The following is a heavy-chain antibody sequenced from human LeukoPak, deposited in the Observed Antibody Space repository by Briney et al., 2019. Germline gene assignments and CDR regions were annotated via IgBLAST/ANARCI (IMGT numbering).Heavy chain of an antibody. D-gene: IGHD2-2*01. Sequence: GGSLRLSCAASGFTFSSYAMSWVRQAPGKGLEWVSAISGSGGSTYYADSVKGRFTISRDNSKNTLYLQMDSLRAEDTAVYYCARDGSSTSCFPDYWGQGTLVTVSS. CDR1: GFTFSSYA. CDR2: ISGSGGST. V-gene: IGHV3-23*01. CDR3: ARDGSSTSCFPDY. J-gene: IGHJ4*02.